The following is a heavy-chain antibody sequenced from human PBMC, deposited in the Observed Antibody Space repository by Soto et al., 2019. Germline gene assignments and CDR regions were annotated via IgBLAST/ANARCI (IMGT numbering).Heavy chain of an antibody. CDR2: IYTGGST. Sequence: EVQLVESGGGLIQPGGSLRLSCAASGFTVSSHYMTWVRQAPGKGLEWVSLIYTGGSTYYADSVKGRFTISRDHTKNMLYLQMNSLRAEDTAVYYCARGYYDSTAYFDYWGQGTLVTVSS. CDR3: ARGYYDSTAYFDY. V-gene: IGHV3-53*01. J-gene: IGHJ4*02. CDR1: GFTVSSHY. D-gene: IGHD3-22*01.